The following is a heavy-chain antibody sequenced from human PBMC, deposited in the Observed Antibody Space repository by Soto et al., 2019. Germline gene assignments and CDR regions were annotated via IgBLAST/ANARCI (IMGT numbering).Heavy chain of an antibody. CDR3: ARFDYGGYYYYYMDV. CDR1: GGSISSYY. CDR2: IYYSGST. Sequence: SETLSLTCTVSGGSISSYYWSWIRQPPGKGLEWIGYIYYSGSTNYNPSLKSRVTISVDTSKNQFSLKLSSVTAADTAMYYCARFDYGGYYYYYMDVWGKGTTVTVSS. J-gene: IGHJ6*03. V-gene: IGHV4-59*01. D-gene: IGHD4-17*01.